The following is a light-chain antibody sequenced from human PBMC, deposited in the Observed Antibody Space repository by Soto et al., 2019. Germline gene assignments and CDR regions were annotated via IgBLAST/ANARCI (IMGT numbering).Light chain of an antibody. CDR1: TNDVGSYNL. J-gene: IGLJ2*01. CDR3: CSYAGHNTFL. Sequence: QSALTQPASVSGSPGQSITVSCTGGTNDVGSYNLVSWYQQHPGKAPRLILHEDTERPSGVSHRFSGSRSGNTASLTISGLEDEDEAHYYCCSYAGHNTFLFGEGTQLTVL. V-gene: IGLV2-23*02. CDR2: EDT.